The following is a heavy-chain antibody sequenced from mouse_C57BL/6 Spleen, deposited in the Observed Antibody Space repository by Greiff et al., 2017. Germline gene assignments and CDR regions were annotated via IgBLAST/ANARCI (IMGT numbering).Heavy chain of an antibody. CDR2: INPNYGTT. V-gene: IGHV1-39*01. J-gene: IGHJ3*01. CDR3: ARKNYGSSYEFAY. CDR1: GYSFTDYN. Sequence: VHVKQSGPELVKPGASVKISCKASGYSFTDYNMNWVKQSNGKSLEWIGVINPNYGTTSYNQKFKGKATLTVDQSSSTAYMQLNSLTSEDSAVYYCARKNYGSSYEFAYWGQGTLVTVSA. D-gene: IGHD1-1*01.